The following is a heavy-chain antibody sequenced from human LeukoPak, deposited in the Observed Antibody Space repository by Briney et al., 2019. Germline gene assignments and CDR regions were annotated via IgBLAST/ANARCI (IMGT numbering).Heavy chain of an antibody. Sequence: PGGSLRLSCAASGFTVTSKYMIWVRQAPGKGLEWVSVIYSGGSTYYADSVKGRFTISRDNSKNTMYLQMNSLRAEDTTVYYCASSSWYYYYGMDVWGQGTTVTVSS. CDR1: GFTVTSKY. V-gene: IGHV3-66*01. D-gene: IGHD6-13*01. CDR2: IYSGGST. J-gene: IGHJ6*02. CDR3: ASSSWYYYYGMDV.